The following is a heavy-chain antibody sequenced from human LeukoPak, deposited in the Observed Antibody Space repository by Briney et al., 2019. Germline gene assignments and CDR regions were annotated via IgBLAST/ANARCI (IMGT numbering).Heavy chain of an antibody. D-gene: IGHD3-10*01. J-gene: IGHJ1*01. CDR2: IKRDGSEK. Sequence: GGSLRLSCAASGFTFSSYWMSWVRQAPGKGLEWVANIKRDGSEKYYVDSVKGRFTISRDNAKNSLDLQMNSLRVEDTGIYYCVKVAKYYYGSETYYFFEHWGQGTPVTASS. CDR3: VKVAKYYYGSETYYFFEH. V-gene: IGHV3-7*01. CDR1: GFTFSSYW.